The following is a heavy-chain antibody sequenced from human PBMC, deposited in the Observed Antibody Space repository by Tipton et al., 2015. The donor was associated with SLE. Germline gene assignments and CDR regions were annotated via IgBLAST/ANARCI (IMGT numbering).Heavy chain of an antibody. J-gene: IGHJ6*03. CDR3: ARESGKAMYYYYYYMDV. CDR1: GGSFSGYY. D-gene: IGHD4-23*01. Sequence: TLSLTRAVYGGSFSGYYWSWIRQPPGKGLEWIGEINHSGSTNYNPYLKSRVTISVDTSKNQFYLKLSSVTAADTAVYYCARESGKAMYYYYYYMDVWGKGTTVTISS. V-gene: IGHV4-34*01. CDR2: INHSGST.